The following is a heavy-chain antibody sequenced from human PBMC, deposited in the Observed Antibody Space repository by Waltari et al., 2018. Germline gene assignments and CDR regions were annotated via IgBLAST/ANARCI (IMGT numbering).Heavy chain of an antibody. CDR3: ARGIYSSGWPRGQYFQH. Sequence: TANYAQKFQGRVTITADKSTSTAYMELSSLRSEDTAVYYCARGIYSSGWPRGQYFQHWGQGTLVTVSS. V-gene: IGHV1-69*06. J-gene: IGHJ1*01. CDR2: TA. D-gene: IGHD6-19*01.